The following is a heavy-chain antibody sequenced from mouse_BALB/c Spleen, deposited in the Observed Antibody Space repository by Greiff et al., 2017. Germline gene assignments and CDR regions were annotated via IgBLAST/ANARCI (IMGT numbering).Heavy chain of an antibody. CDR2: IYPGSGST. D-gene: IGHD2-1*01. CDR3: ARSDGNGGGVYAMDY. J-gene: IGHJ4*01. Sequence: LQQPGSELVRPGASVKLSCKASGYTFTSYWMNWVKQRPGQGLEWIGNIYPGSGSTNYDEKFKSKATLTVDTSSSTAYMQLSSLTSEDSAVYYCARSDGNGGGVYAMDYWGQGTSVTVSS. CDR1: GYTFTSYW. V-gene: IGHV1S22*01.